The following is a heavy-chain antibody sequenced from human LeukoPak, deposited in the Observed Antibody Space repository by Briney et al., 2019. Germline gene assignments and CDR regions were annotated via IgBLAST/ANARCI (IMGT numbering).Heavy chain of an antibody. J-gene: IGHJ4*02. CDR1: GFTFSNYG. D-gene: IGHD2-15*01. CDR3: ARDRGGCSGGSCSYYFDY. Sequence: GGSLRLSCAVSGFTFSNYGMHWVRQAPGKGPEWVAVISYDGSNKYYADSVKGRFTISRDNSKNTLYLQMNSLRAEDTAVYYCARDRGGCSGGSCSYYFDYWGQGTLVTVSS. V-gene: IGHV3-30*03. CDR2: ISYDGSNK.